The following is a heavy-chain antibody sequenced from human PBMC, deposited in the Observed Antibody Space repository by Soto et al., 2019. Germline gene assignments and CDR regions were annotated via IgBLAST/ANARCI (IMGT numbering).Heavy chain of an antibody. D-gene: IGHD6-13*01. V-gene: IGHV1-3*04. J-gene: IGHJ4*02. Sequence: ASVKVSCKASGYTFTSYAIHWVRQAPGQRLEWMGWINTGNGNTKYSQKFQGRVTITRDTSASKAYMELSSLRSEDTAVYYCARDRYTLDSSTWYFDYWGQGTLVIVSS. CDR1: GYTFTSYA. CDR3: ARDRYTLDSSTWYFDY. CDR2: INTGNGNT.